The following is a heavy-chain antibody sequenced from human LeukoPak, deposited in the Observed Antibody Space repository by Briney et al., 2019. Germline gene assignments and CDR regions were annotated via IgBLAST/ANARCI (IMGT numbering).Heavy chain of an antibody. Sequence: ASVTLSCKAAGYAFTSYDFNWVRLATAQGQERMGLMNPNSGNTGYAQKCQVRVTITRNTSISTAYMELSSVRSEDTAVYYCARGHLLFDPWGQGTLVTVSS. CDR2: MNPNSGNT. CDR3: ARGHLLFDP. J-gene: IGHJ5*02. V-gene: IGHV1-8*03. CDR1: GYAFTSYD.